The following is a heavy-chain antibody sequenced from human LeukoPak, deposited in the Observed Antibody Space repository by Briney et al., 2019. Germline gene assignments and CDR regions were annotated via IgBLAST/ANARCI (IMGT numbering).Heavy chain of an antibody. V-gene: IGHV4-34*01. CDR2: INHSGST. CDR1: GGSFSGYY. J-gene: IGHJ4*02. D-gene: IGHD2-15*01. CDR3: ARVQEYCSGGSCYSGYNY. Sequence: SETLSLTCAVYGGSFSGYYWSWIRQPPGKGLEWIGEINHSGSTNYNPSLKSRVTISVDTSKNQFSLKLSSVTAADKAVYYCARVQEYCSGGSCYSGYNYWGQGTLVTVSS.